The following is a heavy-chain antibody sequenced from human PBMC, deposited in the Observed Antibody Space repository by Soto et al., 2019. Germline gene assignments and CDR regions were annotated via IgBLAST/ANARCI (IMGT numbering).Heavy chain of an antibody. Sequence: PGESLKISCKGSGYSFTSYWISWVRQMPGKGLAWMGRVDPSDSSTNSSPSFQGHVTISADKSISTAYLQWSSLKASDTAMYYCARRYCGNACTHYYFSGMDVLDQETPVAVSS. V-gene: IGHV5-10-1*01. CDR3: ARRYCGNACTHYYFSGMDV. J-gene: IGHJ6*01. CDR1: GYSFTSYW. D-gene: IGHD1-26*01. CDR2: VDPSDSST.